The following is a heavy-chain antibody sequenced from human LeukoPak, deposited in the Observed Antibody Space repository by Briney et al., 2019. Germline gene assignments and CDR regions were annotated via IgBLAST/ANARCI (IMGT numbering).Heavy chain of an antibody. CDR1: GFSFSTYE. J-gene: IGHJ5*02. CDR2: ISSLGSTI. V-gene: IGHV3-48*03. Sequence: GGSLRLSXAASGFSFSTYEMNWVRQAPGKGLGWVSYISSLGSTIYYADSVKGRFTISRDNAKNSLYLQMNSLRADDTAVYYCARVRSIAAVTAWFDPWGQGTLVTVSS. D-gene: IGHD6-13*01. CDR3: ARVRSIAAVTAWFDP.